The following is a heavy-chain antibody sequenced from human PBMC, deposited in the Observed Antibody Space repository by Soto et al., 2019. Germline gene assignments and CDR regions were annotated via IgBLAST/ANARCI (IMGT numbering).Heavy chain of an antibody. J-gene: IGHJ4*02. CDR1: GLTFKNAW. D-gene: IGHD2-21*02. V-gene: IGHV3-15*07. Sequence: GGSLRLSCAVSGLTFKNAWMNWVRQAPGKGLEWVGRIRSKTDGGTIDYAAPVKGRFIISRDNAENSLFLQMNSLRAEDTAVYYCVRHTCPDCYSIGYWGLGTLVTVSS. CDR2: IRSKTDGGTI. CDR3: VRHTCPDCYSIGY.